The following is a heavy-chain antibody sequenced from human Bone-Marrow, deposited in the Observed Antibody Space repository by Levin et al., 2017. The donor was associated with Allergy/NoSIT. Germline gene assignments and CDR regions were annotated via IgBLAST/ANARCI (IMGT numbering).Heavy chain of an antibody. Sequence: ASVKVSCKASGFAFTDYYMHWVRQAPGQGLEWLGWINPNNGATKYALKFQDRVTMTRDTSISTAYTEFRRLRSDDTAVFYCARDPAVTRDGYFDLWGRGTLVSVSS. V-gene: IGHV1-2*02. CDR3: ARDPAVTRDGYFDL. J-gene: IGHJ2*01. CDR2: INPNNGAT. CDR1: GFAFTDYY. D-gene: IGHD4-17*01.